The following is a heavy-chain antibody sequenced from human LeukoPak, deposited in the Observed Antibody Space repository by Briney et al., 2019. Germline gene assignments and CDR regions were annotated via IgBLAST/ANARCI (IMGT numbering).Heavy chain of an antibody. CDR2: IYYSGST. V-gene: IGHV4-30-4*01. Sequence: SQTLSLTCTVSGGSISSGDYYWSWIRQPPGKGLEWIGYIYYSGSTYYNPSLKSRVTISVDTSKNQFSLKLSSVTAADTAVYYCARDRYCSGGSCVTTKYFQHWGQGTLVTVSS. CDR3: ARDRYCSGGSCVTTKYFQH. D-gene: IGHD2-15*01. CDR1: GGSISSGDYY. J-gene: IGHJ1*01.